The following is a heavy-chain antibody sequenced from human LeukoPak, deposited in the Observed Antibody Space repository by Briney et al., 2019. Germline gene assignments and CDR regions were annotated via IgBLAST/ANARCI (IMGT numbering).Heavy chain of an antibody. D-gene: IGHD2-15*01. J-gene: IGHJ4*02. CDR3: ARPGYCSGGSCYGFDY. CDR2: IYPNDSDT. CDR1: GYSFTSYW. V-gene: IGHV5-51*01. Sequence: GESLKISCKGSGYSFTSYWIGWVRQMPGKGLEWMGIIYPNDSDTRYSPSFQGQVTISTDKSISTAYLQWSSLKASDTAMYYCARPGYCSGGSCYGFDYWGQGTLVTVSS.